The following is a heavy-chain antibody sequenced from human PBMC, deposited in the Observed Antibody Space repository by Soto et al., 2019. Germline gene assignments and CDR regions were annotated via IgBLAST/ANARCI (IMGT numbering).Heavy chain of an antibody. CDR1: GFTFRTYA. J-gene: IGHJ4*02. CDR2: ISYDGGNK. D-gene: IGHD4-17*01. Sequence: PGGSLRLSCAASGFTFRTYAIHWVRQAPGKGLEWVALISYDGGNKYYADSVKGRFTISRDDSKNALYLQMNSLIAEDTAVYYCARKTARGYGDYFAYWGQGTLVTVSS. CDR3: ARKTARGYGDYFAY. V-gene: IGHV3-30-3*01.